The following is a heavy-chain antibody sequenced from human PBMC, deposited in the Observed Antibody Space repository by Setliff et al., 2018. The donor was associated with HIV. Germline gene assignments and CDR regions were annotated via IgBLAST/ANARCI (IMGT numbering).Heavy chain of an antibody. Sequence: SCTVYGGAFSGYYWTWIRQSPGRGLEWIGEVNHKGVANYSPSLMRRATISADTSKNQFSLRLSSVTAADTALYFCTRAQIAAPRPFDYWGQGTLVTVSS. D-gene: IGHD2-21*01. V-gene: IGHV4-34*01. J-gene: IGHJ4*02. CDR2: VNHKGVA. CDR3: TRAQIAAPRPFDY. CDR1: GGAFSGYY.